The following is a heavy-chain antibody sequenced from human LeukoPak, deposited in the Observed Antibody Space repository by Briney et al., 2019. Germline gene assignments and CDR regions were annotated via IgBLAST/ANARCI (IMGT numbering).Heavy chain of an antibody. J-gene: IGHJ4*02. CDR1: GGSISSSSYY. CDR3: ATTTVVKGGFDY. V-gene: IGHV4-39*01. D-gene: IGHD4-23*01. Sequence: SETLSLTCTVSGGSISSSSYYWGWIRQPPGKGLEWTGSIYYSGSTYYNPSLKSRVAISVDTSKNQFSLKLSSVTAADTAVYYCATTTVVKGGFDYWGQGTLVTVSS. CDR2: IYYSGST.